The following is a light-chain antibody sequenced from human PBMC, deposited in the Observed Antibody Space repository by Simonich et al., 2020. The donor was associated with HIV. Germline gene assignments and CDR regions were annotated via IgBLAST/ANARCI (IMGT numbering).Light chain of an antibody. CDR2: WAS. J-gene: IGKJ5*01. V-gene: IGKV4-1*01. CDR3: QQYYSTPIT. Sequence: DIVMTQSPDSLAVSLGERATINCKSSQSILKRSNIKNYLAWYQQKAGQPPKLLIDWASTRESGVPDRFSGSGSGTDFTLTISSLQAEDVAVYYCQQYYSTPITFGQGTRLEIK. CDR1: QSILKRSNIKNY.